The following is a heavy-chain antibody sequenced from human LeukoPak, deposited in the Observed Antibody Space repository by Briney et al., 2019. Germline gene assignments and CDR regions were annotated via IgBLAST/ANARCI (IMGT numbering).Heavy chain of an antibody. CDR3: ARDRMFRRPARDMDV. CDR1: GFTFSTYR. Sequence: GGSLRLSCAASGFTFSTYRMNWVRQAPGKGLEWVSSISSSSSYISYVDSVKGRFTISRDNAKNSLYLQMNSLRAEDTAVYYCARDRMFRRPARDMDVWGKGTTVTVSS. J-gene: IGHJ6*03. V-gene: IGHV3-21*01. CDR2: ISSSSSYI. D-gene: IGHD3-10*02.